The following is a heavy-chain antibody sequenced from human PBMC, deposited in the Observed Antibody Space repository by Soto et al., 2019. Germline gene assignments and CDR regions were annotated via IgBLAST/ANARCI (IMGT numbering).Heavy chain of an antibody. CDR1: GAFISSGVYY. J-gene: IGHJ5*02. CDR3: AREVVATGSFDP. CDR2: VYHSGTT. Sequence: QVQLQESGPGLVRPSQTLSLTCTVSGAFISSGVYYWSWIRQHPGGGLEWIGYVYHSGTTYYNPSLKSRVIMSVATSKNQFSLNLSSVTAADTAVYFCAREVVATGSFDPWGQGTLVTVSS. V-gene: IGHV4-31*03. D-gene: IGHD5-12*01.